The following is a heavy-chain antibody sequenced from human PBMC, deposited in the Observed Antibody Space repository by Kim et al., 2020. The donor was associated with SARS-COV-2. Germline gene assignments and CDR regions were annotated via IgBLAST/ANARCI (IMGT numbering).Heavy chain of an antibody. CDR2: IYPGDSDT. D-gene: IGHD3-10*01. V-gene: IGHV5-51*01. CDR3: ARTMVRGVRHYYYGMDV. J-gene: IGHJ6*02. Sequence: GESLKISCKGSGYSFTSYWIGWVRQMPGKGLEWMGIIYPGDSDTRYSPSFQGQVTISADKSISTAYLQWSSLKASDTAMYYCARTMVRGVRHYYYGMDVWGQGTTVTVSS. CDR1: GYSFTSYW.